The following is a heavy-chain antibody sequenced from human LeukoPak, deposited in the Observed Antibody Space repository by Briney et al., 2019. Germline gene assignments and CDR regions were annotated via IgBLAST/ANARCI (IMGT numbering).Heavy chain of an antibody. CDR3: ARHKSGAYQPQDS. J-gene: IGHJ4*02. V-gene: IGHV4-59*08. CDR1: GDSISSYY. Sequence: SETLSLTCTVSGDSISSYYWSWIGQSPGKGLEWIGYIYYSGSTYNPSLESRVTISVDTSKNQFSLKLSSVTAADTAVYYCARHKSGAYQPQDSWGQGTLVTVSS. CDR2: IYYSGST. D-gene: IGHD1-14*01.